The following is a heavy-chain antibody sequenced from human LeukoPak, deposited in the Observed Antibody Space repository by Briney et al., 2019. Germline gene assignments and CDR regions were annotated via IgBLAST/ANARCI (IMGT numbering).Heavy chain of an antibody. D-gene: IGHD2-2*01. CDR2: INGSDGST. Sequence: GGSLRLTCAVSGVTFSSDAKSWVRKAQGKGQELVSAINGSDGSTYYADSVKRRLTTSRDNSKNKQYLQMSSLGAEGTAGYYFASDIVVVTAAKWGGIFDYWGQGTLVTVSS. J-gene: IGHJ4*02. V-gene: IGHV3-23*01. CDR3: ASDIVVVTAAKWGGIFDY. CDR1: GVTFSSDA.